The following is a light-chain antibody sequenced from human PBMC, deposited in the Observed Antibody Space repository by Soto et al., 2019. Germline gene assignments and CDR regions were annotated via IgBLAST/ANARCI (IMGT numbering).Light chain of an antibody. CDR1: NIGSKS. Sequence: SYELTQPPSVSVAPGQTARITCGGNNIGSKSVHWYQQKPCQAPVLVVYDDSDRPSGIPERFSGSNSGNTATLTISRVEAGDEADYYCQVWDSSSDSRVFGTGTKLTVL. V-gene: IGLV3-21*02. J-gene: IGLJ1*01. CDR3: QVWDSSSDSRV. CDR2: DDS.